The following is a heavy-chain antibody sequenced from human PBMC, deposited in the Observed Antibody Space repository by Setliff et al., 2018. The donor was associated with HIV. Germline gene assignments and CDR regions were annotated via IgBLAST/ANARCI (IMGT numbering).Heavy chain of an antibody. D-gene: IGHD4-4*01. V-gene: IGHV4-34*01. CDR3: AAFFVTPMTTQDF. J-gene: IGHJ4*02. Sequence: SETLSLTCAVYGGPSTDHYWNWIRQSPGMGLEWIAEIHHTGYINYNPSLRSRVSVSRDMSSNQFSLRLSSVTAADAAVYYCAAFFVTPMTTQDFWGQGTMGT. CDR1: GGPSTDHY. CDR2: IHHTGYI.